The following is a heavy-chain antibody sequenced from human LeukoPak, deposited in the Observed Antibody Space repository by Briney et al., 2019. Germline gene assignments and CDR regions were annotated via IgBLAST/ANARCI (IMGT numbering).Heavy chain of an antibody. CDR3: ARSITMVRGAAFDI. Sequence: PSETLSLTCTVSGGSISSSSYYWGWIRQPPGKGLEWIGYIYYSGSTYYNPSLKSRVTISVDTSKNQFSLKLSSVTAADTAVYYCARSITMVRGAAFDIWGQGTMVTVSS. D-gene: IGHD3-10*01. CDR1: GGSISSSSYY. V-gene: IGHV4-30-4*08. J-gene: IGHJ3*02. CDR2: IYYSGST.